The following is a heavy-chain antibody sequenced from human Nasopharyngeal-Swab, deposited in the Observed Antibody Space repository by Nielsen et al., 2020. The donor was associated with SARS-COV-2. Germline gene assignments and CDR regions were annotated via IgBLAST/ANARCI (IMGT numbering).Heavy chain of an antibody. CDR3: ARRETIVGSFDY. CDR1: GGSISSYY. D-gene: IGHD1-26*01. J-gene: IGHJ4*02. Sequence: SETLSLTCTASGGSISSYYWTWIRQSPGKGLEWIGYTYYSGSTDYNPSLKGRVTISVDTSKNQFSLKLNSVTAADTAVYYCARRETIVGSFDYWGQGTLVTVSS. V-gene: IGHV4-59*08. CDR2: TYYSGST.